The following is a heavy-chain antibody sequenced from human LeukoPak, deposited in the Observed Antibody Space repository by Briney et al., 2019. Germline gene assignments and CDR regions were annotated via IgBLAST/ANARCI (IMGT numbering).Heavy chain of an antibody. CDR3: ARDLTTLDY. CDR2: IYYSGST. CDR1: GGSISSSSYY. D-gene: IGHD4-11*01. J-gene: IGHJ4*02. Sequence: SETLSLTCTDSGGSISSSSYYWGWIRQPPGKGLEWIGSIYYSGSTYYNPSLKSRVTISVDTSKNQFSLKLSSVTAADTAVYYCARDLTTLDYWGQGTLVTVSS. V-gene: IGHV4-39*07.